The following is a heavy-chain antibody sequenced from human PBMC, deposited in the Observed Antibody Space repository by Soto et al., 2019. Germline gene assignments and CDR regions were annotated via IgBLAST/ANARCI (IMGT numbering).Heavy chain of an antibody. CDR1: GYTFTSYG. Sequence: ASVKVSCKASGYTFTSYGISWVRQAPGQGLEWMGWISAYNGNTNYAQKLQGRVTMTTDTSTSTAYMELRSLRSDDTAVYYCARAGGYCSSTSCYGGYYYYYGMDVWGQGTTVTVSS. J-gene: IGHJ6*02. CDR3: ARAGGYCSSTSCYGGYYYYYGMDV. CDR2: ISAYNGNT. V-gene: IGHV1-18*01. D-gene: IGHD2-2*01.